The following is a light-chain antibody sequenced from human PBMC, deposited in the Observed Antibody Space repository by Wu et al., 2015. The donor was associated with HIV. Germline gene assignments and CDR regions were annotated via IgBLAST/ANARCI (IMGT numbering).Light chain of an antibody. V-gene: IGKV3-15*01. CDR1: QSVTIN. Sequence: EIVMTQSPATLSVSPGERATLSCRASQSVTINLAWYQQKPGQAPRLLIYGASTRATGVPARFSGSGSGTDFTLTINRLEPEDFAVYYCQQYGVSPWTFGQGTKVE. CDR2: GAS. J-gene: IGKJ1*01. CDR3: QQYGVSPWT.